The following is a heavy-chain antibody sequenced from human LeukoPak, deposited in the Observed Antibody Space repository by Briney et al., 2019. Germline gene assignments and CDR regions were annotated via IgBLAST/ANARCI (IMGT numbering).Heavy chain of an antibody. CDR3: ARGPTRGYSYGPATYNWFDP. CDR1: GGTFSSYA. D-gene: IGHD5-18*01. V-gene: IGHV1-69*13. J-gene: IGHJ5*02. CDR2: IIPIFGTA. Sequence: SVKVSCKASGGTFSSYAISWVRQAPGQGLEWMGGIIPIFGTANYAQKFQGRVTITADESTSTANMELSSLRSEDTAVYYCARGPTRGYSYGPATYNWFDPWGQGTLVTVSS.